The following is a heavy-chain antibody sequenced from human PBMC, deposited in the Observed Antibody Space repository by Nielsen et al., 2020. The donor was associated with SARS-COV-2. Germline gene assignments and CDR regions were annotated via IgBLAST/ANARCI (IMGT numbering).Heavy chain of an antibody. V-gene: IGHV1-2*06. CDR1: GYTFTGYY. CDR2: INPNSGGT. D-gene: IGHD3-10*01. Sequence: ALVKVSCKASGYTFTGYYMHWVRQAPGQGLEWMGRINPNSGGTNYAQKFQGRVTMTRDTSISTAYMELSRLRSDDTAVYYCARVRDMVRGRRSHAFDIWGQGTMVTVSS. CDR3: ARVRDMVRGRRSHAFDI. J-gene: IGHJ3*02.